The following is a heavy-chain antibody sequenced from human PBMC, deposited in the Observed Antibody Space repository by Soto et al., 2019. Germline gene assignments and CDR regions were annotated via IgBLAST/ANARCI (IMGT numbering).Heavy chain of an antibody. J-gene: IGHJ6*02. D-gene: IGHD2-15*01. CDR3: ARGTDCSGGSCYHGSQPPSPRKYGMDV. CDR1: GYTFTSYG. CDR2: ISAYNGNT. Sequence: GASVKVSCKASGYTFTSYGISWVRQAPGQGLEWMGWISAYNGNTNYAQKLQGRVTMTTDTSTSTAYMELRSLRSDDTAVYYCARGTDCSGGSCYHGSQPPSPRKYGMDVWGQGTTVTVSS. V-gene: IGHV1-18*01.